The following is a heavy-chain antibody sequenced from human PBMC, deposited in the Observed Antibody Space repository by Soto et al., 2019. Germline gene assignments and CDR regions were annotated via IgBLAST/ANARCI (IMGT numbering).Heavy chain of an antibody. CDR1: GGSISSSSYY. Sequence: QLRLQEAGPGLVKPSETLSLTCTVSGGSISSSSYYWGWIRQPPGKGPEWIGAIYYNGNTSYNPSLKSRVAVSVDTSKNQYSLKLSSATAADTAMYCGARQTGVFGHYFDYWGQGTLVTVSS. D-gene: IGHD3-16*01. J-gene: IGHJ4*02. CDR2: IYYNGNT. V-gene: IGHV4-39*01. CDR3: ARQTGVFGHYFDY.